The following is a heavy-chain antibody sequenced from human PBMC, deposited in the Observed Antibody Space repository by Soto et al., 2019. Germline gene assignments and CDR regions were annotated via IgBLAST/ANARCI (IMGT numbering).Heavy chain of an antibody. J-gene: IGHJ4*02. CDR2: ISYDGSNK. D-gene: IGHD6-19*01. CDR1: GFTFSSYG. V-gene: IGHV3-30*18. CDR3: AKDSGYSSGWYYFDY. Sequence: QMQLVESGGGVVQPGRSLRLSCAASGFTFSSYGMHWVRQAPGKGLEWVAVISYDGSNKYYADSVKGRFTISRDNSKNTLYLQMNSLRAEDTAVYYCAKDSGYSSGWYYFDYWGQGTLVTVSS.